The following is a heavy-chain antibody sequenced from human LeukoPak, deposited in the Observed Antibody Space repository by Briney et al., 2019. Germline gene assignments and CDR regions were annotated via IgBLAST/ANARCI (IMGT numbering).Heavy chain of an antibody. Sequence: GSLRLSCAASGLTFSKYWMLWVRQAPGKGLESVSRINTDGTVTTYADSVKGRFTVSRDNADNTMFLQMNSVRDEDTAVYYCATKQWLAPPPDSWGQGTPVTVSS. CDR1: GLTFSKYW. J-gene: IGHJ4*02. CDR2: INTDGTVT. CDR3: ATKQWLAPPPDS. V-gene: IGHV3-74*01. D-gene: IGHD6-19*01.